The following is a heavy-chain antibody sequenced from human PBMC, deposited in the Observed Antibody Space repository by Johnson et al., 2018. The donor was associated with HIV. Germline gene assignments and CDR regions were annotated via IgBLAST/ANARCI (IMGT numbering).Heavy chain of an antibody. V-gene: IGHV3-20*04. CDR3: ARDTYSSDACDI. J-gene: IGHJ3*02. CDR2: IHWNGGST. CDR1: GFTFDDYG. Sequence: EVQLVESGGRVVWPGGSLRLSCVASGFTFDDYGMSWVRQAPGKGLEWVSGIHWNGGSTGYAESVKGRFTISRDNAKNSLYLQMNSLRAEDTALYYCARDTYSSDACDIWGQGTMVTVSS. D-gene: IGHD4-11*01.